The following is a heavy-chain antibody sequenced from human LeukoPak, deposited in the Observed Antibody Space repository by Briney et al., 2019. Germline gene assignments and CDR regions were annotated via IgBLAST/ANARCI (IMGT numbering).Heavy chain of an antibody. CDR2: IRHDGSNK. CDR3: AKDSPPTSEWLPDY. CDR1: GFTFSSYW. J-gene: IGHJ4*02. Sequence: GGSLRLSCAASGFTFSSYWMSWVRQAPGKGLEWVAFIRHDGSNKYYADSVKGRFTISRDNSKSALFLHMDTVRADDTAFYYCAKDSPPTSEWLPDYWGQGTLVSISS. V-gene: IGHV3-30*02. D-gene: IGHD3-3*01.